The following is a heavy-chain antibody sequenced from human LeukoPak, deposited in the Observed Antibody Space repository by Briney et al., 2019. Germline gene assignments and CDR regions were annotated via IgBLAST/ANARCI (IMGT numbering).Heavy chain of an antibody. Sequence: GGSLRLSYAASGFTFSSYAMSWVRQAPGKGLEWVSAISGSGGSTYYADSVKGRFTISRDNSKNTLYLQMNSLRAEDTAIYYCARDGGWYYFDYWGQGTLVTVSS. CDR1: GFTFSSYA. J-gene: IGHJ4*02. D-gene: IGHD6-19*01. CDR3: ARDGGWYYFDY. V-gene: IGHV3-23*01. CDR2: ISGSGGST.